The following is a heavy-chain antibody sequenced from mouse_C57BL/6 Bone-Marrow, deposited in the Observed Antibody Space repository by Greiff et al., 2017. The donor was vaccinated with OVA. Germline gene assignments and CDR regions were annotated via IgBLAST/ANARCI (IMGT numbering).Heavy chain of an antibody. D-gene: IGHD1-1*01. Sequence: EVQVVESGGGLVQPGGSMKLSCAASGFTFSDAWMDWVRQSPEKGLEWVAEIRNKANNHATYYAESVKGRFTISRDASKSSVYLQMNSLRAEDTGIEYCTRDYCYYGVAYWGQGTLVTVSA. J-gene: IGHJ3*01. CDR3: TRDYCYYGVAY. V-gene: IGHV6-6*01. CDR1: GFTFSDAW. CDR2: IRNKANNHAT.